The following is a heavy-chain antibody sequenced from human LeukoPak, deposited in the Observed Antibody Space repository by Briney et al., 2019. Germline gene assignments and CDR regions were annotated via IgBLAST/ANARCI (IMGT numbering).Heavy chain of an antibody. CDR3: ARAFSGGSYYGSVDY. J-gene: IGHJ4*02. CDR1: GGSVSRGGYY. V-gene: IGHV4-30-4*08. CDR2: IYYSGTS. D-gene: IGHD1-26*01. Sequence: SKTLSLTCTVSGGSVSRGGYYWNWIRQPPGKGLEWIAYIYYSGTSYYNPSLKSRVTISLDTSKTQFSLRLSSVTAADTAVYYCARAFSGGSYYGSVDYWGQGTLVTVSS.